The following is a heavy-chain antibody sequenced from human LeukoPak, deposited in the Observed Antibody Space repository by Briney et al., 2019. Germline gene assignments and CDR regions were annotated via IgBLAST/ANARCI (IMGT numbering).Heavy chain of an antibody. Sequence: GGSLRLSCAASGFTFSSYSMNWVRQAPGKGLEWVSYISSSSSTIYYADSVKGRFTISRDNAKNSLYLQMNSLRAEDTAVYYCARDRHRIYYDRSGFDYWGQGTLVTVSS. CDR3: ARDRHRIYYDRSGFDY. CDR2: ISSSSSTI. D-gene: IGHD3-22*01. J-gene: IGHJ4*02. CDR1: GFTFSSYS. V-gene: IGHV3-48*04.